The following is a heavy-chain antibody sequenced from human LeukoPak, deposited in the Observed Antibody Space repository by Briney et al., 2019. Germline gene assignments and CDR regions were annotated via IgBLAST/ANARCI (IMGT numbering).Heavy chain of an antibody. Sequence: ASGTVSCKAYGYTFSSFGIGWVRQAPGQGPEWMGWISAFNGNSEYPQTLQDRVTVTIETSTNIAYMELRNLRPDDTAVYYCARSFIAEAATAYDYWGQGTLVIVSS. D-gene: IGHD6-19*01. V-gene: IGHV1-18*01. CDR1: GYTFSSFG. CDR3: ARSFIAEAATAYDY. J-gene: IGHJ4*02. CDR2: ISAFNGNS.